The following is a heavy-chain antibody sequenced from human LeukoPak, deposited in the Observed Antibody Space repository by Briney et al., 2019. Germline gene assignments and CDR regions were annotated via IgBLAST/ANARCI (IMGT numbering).Heavy chain of an antibody. D-gene: IGHD2-2*01. Sequence: ASVKVSCKASGGTFSSYAISWVRQAPGQGLEWMGRIIPLFGTANYAQKFQGRVTITTDESTSTAYMEVSSLRSGDTAVYYCARVNQEYEVYDIWGQGTMVTVSS. CDR2: IIPLFGTA. CDR3: ARVNQEYEVYDI. CDR1: GGTFSSYA. J-gene: IGHJ3*02. V-gene: IGHV1-69*05.